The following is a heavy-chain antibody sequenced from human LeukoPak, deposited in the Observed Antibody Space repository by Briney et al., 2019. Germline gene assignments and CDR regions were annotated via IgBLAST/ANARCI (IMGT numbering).Heavy chain of an antibody. CDR2: IYYSGST. D-gene: IGHD4-17*01. J-gene: IGHJ5*02. Sequence: SETLSLTCTVSGGSISSGDYYWSWIRQPPGKGLEWIGYIYYSGSTCYNPSLKSRVTISVDTSKNHLSLKLTSVTAADTAIYYCARDNDDGDYVGWFDPWGQGTLVTVSS. CDR1: GGSISSGDYY. CDR3: ARDNDDGDYVGWFDP. V-gene: IGHV4-30-4*01.